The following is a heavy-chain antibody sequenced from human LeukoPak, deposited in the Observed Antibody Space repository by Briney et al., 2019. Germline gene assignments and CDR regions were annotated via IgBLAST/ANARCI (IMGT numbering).Heavy chain of an antibody. D-gene: IGHD3-3*01. CDR3: ARDIGSGYYQYYFDY. CDR2: ISGSGGST. V-gene: IGHV3-23*01. Sequence: GGSLRLSCAASGFTFSSYAMSWVRQAPGKGLEWVSAISGSGGSTYYADSVKGRFTISRDNSKNTLYLQMNSLRAEDTAVYYCARDIGSGYYQYYFDYWGQGTLVTVSS. J-gene: IGHJ4*02. CDR1: GFTFSSYA.